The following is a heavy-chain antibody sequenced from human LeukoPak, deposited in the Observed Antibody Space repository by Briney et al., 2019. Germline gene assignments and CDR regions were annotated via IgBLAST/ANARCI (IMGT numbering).Heavy chain of an antibody. CDR2: ISGSDGNT. CDR3: AKTVGSTDWYYFDY. D-gene: IGHD3-9*01. Sequence: GGSLRLSCAASGFTFSKYAMSWVRQAPGKGLEWVSAISGSDGNTFYADSVKGRFTISRDNSKNTLFLQMNSLRAEDTALYYCAKTVGSTDWYYFDYWGQGVLVTVSS. J-gene: IGHJ4*02. CDR1: GFTFSKYA. V-gene: IGHV3-23*01.